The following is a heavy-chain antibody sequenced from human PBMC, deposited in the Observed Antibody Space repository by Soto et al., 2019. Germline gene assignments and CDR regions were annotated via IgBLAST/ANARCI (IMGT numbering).Heavy chain of an antibody. CDR1: GFSLSTYG. CDR2: IWNDGSDK. D-gene: IGHD3-9*01. V-gene: IGHV3-33*01. Sequence: QVQLVESGGGVVQPGRSLRLSCTASGFSLSTYGMHWVRQAPGKGLEWVAVIWNDGSDKYHADSVKGRFTVSRDNSKKPLYLQMNRLRVEDTVVYYCARALGAGTGYYVLPLYYYGLDVWGQGTTVTVSS. CDR3: ARALGAGTGYYVLPLYYYGLDV. J-gene: IGHJ6*02.